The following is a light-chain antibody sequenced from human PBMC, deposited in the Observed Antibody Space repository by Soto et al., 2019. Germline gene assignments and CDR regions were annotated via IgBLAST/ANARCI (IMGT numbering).Light chain of an antibody. V-gene: IGLV2-14*01. CDR3: SSYTSSSTSH. J-gene: IGLJ1*01. Sequence: QSALTQPASVSGSPGQSITISCTGTSSDVGGYNYVSWYQQHPGKAPKLMFYDVSNRPSGVSNRFSGSKSGNTASLTISGLQAEDEADYYCSSYTSSSTSHFGTGTKVTVL. CDR1: SSDVGGYNY. CDR2: DVS.